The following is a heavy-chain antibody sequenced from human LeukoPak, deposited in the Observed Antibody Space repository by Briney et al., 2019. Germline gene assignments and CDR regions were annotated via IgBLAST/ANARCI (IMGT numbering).Heavy chain of an antibody. CDR1: GGSISSGSYY. CDR2: IYTSGST. CDR3: ARGWGATEDGAFDI. D-gene: IGHD1-26*01. V-gene: IGHV4-61*02. J-gene: IGHJ3*02. Sequence: SQTLSLTCTVSGGSISSGSYYWSWIRQPAGKGLEWIGRIYTSGSTNYNPSLRSRVTISVDTSKNQFSLKLSSVTAADTAVYYCARGWGATEDGAFDIWGQGTMVTVSS.